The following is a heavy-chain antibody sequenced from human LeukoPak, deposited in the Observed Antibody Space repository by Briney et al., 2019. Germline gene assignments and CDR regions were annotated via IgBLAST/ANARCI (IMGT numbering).Heavy chain of an antibody. D-gene: IGHD6-19*01. J-gene: IGHJ6*02. Sequence: GGSLRLSCAASGFTFSSYGMHWVRQAPGKGLEWVAVISYDGSNKHYADSVKGRFTISRDNSKNTLYLQMNSLRAEDTAVYYCAKVEVYSSGWYRGFYGMDVWGQGTTVTVSS. CDR1: GFTFSSYG. V-gene: IGHV3-30*18. CDR3: AKVEVYSSGWYRGFYGMDV. CDR2: ISYDGSNK.